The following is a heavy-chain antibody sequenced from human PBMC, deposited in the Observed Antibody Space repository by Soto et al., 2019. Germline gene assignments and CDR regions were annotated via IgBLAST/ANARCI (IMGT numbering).Heavy chain of an antibody. D-gene: IGHD3-10*01. CDR2: ISSSSTYI. J-gene: IGHJ5*02. CDR3: ARDNGEFDP. CDR1: GFTFSSYT. Sequence: EVQLVESGGGLVKPGGSLRLSCAASGFTFSSYTMSWVRQAPGKGLEWVSSISSSSTYIYYADSVKGRFTISRDNAKNSLYLQMNSLRAEDTAVYYSARDNGEFDPWGQGTLVTVSS. V-gene: IGHV3-21*01.